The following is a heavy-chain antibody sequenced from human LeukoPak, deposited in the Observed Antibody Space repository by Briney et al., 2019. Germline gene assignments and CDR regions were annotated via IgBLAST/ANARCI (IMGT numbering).Heavy chain of an antibody. CDR1: GGSFSGYY. Sequence: SETLSLTCAVYGGSFSGYYWSWIRQSPGKGLEWIGEINHSGSTKYNPSLKSRLSISVDTSKNQFSLKLSSVTAADTAVYYCARDGGYCDVNSCYSDNWGQGTLVTVSS. V-gene: IGHV4-34*01. D-gene: IGHD2-15*01. CDR3: ARDGGYCDVNSCYSDN. J-gene: IGHJ4*02. CDR2: INHSGST.